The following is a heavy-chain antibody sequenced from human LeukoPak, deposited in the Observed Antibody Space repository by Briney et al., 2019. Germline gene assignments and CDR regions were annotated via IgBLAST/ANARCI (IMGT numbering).Heavy chain of an antibody. CDR2: ISSSSSYI. CDR1: GFTFSSYS. D-gene: IGHD6-19*01. Sequence: GGSLRLSCAASGFTFSSYSMNWVRQAPGKGLEWVSSISSSSSYIYYADSVKGRFTISRDNAKNPLYLQMNSLRAAAKAVYYCARDSGIAVAGSLDYWGQGTLVTVSS. V-gene: IGHV3-21*01. J-gene: IGHJ4*02. CDR3: ARDSGIAVAGSLDY.